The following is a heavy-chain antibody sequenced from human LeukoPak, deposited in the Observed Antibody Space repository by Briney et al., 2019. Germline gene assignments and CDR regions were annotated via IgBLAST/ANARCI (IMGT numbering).Heavy chain of an antibody. V-gene: IGHV4-61*05. J-gene: IGHJ4*02. CDR1: GGSISSSSYY. CDR3: GRRRYCSGDTCYDIDD. D-gene: IGHD2-15*01. Sequence: SETLSLTCTVSGGSISSSSYYWGWIRQPPGKGLEWIGYIYYSGSTNYNPSLKSRVTISVDTSKNQFSLKLSSVTAADTAVYYCGRRRYCSGDTCYDIDDWGQGTLVTVSS. CDR2: IYYSGST.